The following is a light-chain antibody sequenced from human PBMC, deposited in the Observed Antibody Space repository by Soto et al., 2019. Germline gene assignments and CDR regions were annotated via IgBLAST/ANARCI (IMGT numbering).Light chain of an antibody. J-gene: IGKJ3*01. V-gene: IGKV1-39*01. CDR1: QTIGTY. CDR2: VAS. CDR3: QQSFTTPFT. Sequence: DIQMTQSPSSLSASVGDRVTITCRASQTIGTYLNWYQQTPGKAPKLLIYVASSLQSGVPSRFSGRGYGTDFTLTISSLQPEDFATYYCQQSFTTPFTFGPGTKVDIK.